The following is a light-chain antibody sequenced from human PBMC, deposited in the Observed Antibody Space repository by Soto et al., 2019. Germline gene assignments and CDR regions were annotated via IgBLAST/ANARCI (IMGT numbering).Light chain of an antibody. CDR1: QSVSSY. CDR2: DAS. Sequence: EIVLTQSPATLSLSPGERATLSCRASQSVSSYLAWYQQKPGQAPRLLIYDASNRATGIPARFSGSGSGTDFTLTISSLKPEDFAVYYCQQRNDWRRGTFGQGTRLEIK. V-gene: IGKV3-11*01. CDR3: QQRNDWRRGT. J-gene: IGKJ5*01.